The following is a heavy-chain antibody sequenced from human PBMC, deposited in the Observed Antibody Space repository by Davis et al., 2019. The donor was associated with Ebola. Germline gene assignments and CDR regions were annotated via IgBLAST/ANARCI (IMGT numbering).Heavy chain of an antibody. CDR3: ARHGGGIAAAEFWFDP. CDR1: GGSISSYY. CDR2: IYYSGST. J-gene: IGHJ5*02. V-gene: IGHV4-59*08. D-gene: IGHD6-13*01. Sequence: PSETLSLTCTVSGGSISSYYWSWIRQPPGKGLEWIGYIYYSGSTNYNPSLKSRVTISVDTSKNQFSLKLSSVTAADTAVYYCARHGGGIAAAEFWFDPWGQGTLVTVSS.